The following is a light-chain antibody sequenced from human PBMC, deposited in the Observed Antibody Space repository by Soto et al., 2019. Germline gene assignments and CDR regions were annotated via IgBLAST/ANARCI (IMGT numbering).Light chain of an antibody. CDR2: GAS. CDR3: QHFDNFPRAIT. CDR1: QDISNY. J-gene: IGKJ5*01. Sequence: DIHMTQSPSSLSASLGDRVTITFQASQDISNYLNWYQQKPGKAPKLLIYGASNLETGVPSRFSGSGSGTDFTFTVSSLQPEDIATYYCQHFDNFPRAITFGQGTRLEIK. V-gene: IGKV1-33*01.